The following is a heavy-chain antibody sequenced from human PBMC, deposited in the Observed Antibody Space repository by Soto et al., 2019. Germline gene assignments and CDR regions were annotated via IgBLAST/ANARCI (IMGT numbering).Heavy chain of an antibody. V-gene: IGHV3-33*01. CDR3: ERVKIFFFKAEEGIRDTVQFSAFLLNRSSDL. D-gene: IGHD3-3*01. J-gene: IGHJ2*01. CDR2: ICYDGSNK. Sequence: KGLEWEAVICYDGSNKYYADSVNGQVTISRDNSKNTQYLQMNSLRAENTAVYYCERVKIFFFKAEEGIRDTVQFSAFLLNRSSDL.